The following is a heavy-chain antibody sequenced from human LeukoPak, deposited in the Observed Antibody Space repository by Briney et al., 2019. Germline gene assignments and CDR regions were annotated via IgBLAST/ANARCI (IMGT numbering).Heavy chain of an antibody. J-gene: IGHJ4*02. Sequence: TSQTLSLTCTVSGGSISSASYYWSWIRQPAGKGLEWIGRIYISGSTNYNPSLKSRVTISVDTSKNQFSLKLRSVTAADTAVYYCARSGPGRYQSPQMIDYWGRGTLVTVSS. CDR3: ARSGPGRYQSPQMIDY. CDR1: GGSISSASYY. CDR2: IYISGST. V-gene: IGHV4-61*02. D-gene: IGHD3-10*01.